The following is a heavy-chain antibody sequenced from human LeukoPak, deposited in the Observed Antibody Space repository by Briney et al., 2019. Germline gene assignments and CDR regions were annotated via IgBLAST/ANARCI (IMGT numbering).Heavy chain of an antibody. J-gene: IGHJ6*03. CDR1: GGSFSGYF. V-gene: IGHV4-34*01. Sequence: PSETLSLTCAVYGGSFSGYFWSWIRQPPGKGLEWIGEINHSGSTNYNPSLKSRVTISVDTSKNQFSLKLSSVIAADTAVYYCARERTHYYMDVWGTGTTVTVSS. CDR2: INHSGST. CDR3: ARERTHYYMDV.